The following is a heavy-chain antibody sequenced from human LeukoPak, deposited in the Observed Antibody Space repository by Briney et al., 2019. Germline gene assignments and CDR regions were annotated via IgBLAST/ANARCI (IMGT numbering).Heavy chain of an antibody. CDR3: AKSLYYCDY. CDR1: GFTFSGHS. J-gene: IGHJ4*02. D-gene: IGHD2-2*02. CDR2: ISGSGGST. V-gene: IGHV3-23*01. Sequence: PGGSLRLSCAASGFTFSGHSMTWIRQAPGKGLEWVSGISGSGGSTYYAASVKGRFTISRDNSKNTLYLQMNSLRAEDTAVYYCAKSLYYCDYWGQGTLVTVSS.